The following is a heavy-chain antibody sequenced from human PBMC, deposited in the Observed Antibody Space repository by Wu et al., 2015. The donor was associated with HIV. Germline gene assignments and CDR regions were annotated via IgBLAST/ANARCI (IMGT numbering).Heavy chain of an antibody. CDR3: ARNTDSVATSLYSLGV. J-gene: IGHJ6*02. CDR1: GDGFTSYA. CDR2: INPLFGTT. Sequence: QAQLVQLGAEVKKPGSSVKVTCKASGDGFTSYAVSWVRQAPGQGLEWMGGINPLFGTTKHAERFQDRVTFTTDESKSTAYTELSSLRSEDTAVYYCARNTDSVATSLYSLGVWGQGTTVTVSS. V-gene: IGHV1-69*05. D-gene: IGHD5-12*01.